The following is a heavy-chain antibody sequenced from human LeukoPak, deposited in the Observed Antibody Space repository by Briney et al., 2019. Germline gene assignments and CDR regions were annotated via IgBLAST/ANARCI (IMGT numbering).Heavy chain of an antibody. CDR1: GASSNTGDSY. CDR3: ARGAPPDS. CDR2: IYNSGST. Sequence: SQTLSLTCIVSGASSNTGDSYWNWIRQHPGKGLEWIGYIYNSGSTYYNPSLKSRVTISVDTSKNHFSLRLTSVTAADSAVYYCARGAPPDSWGQGTLVTVSS. J-gene: IGHJ4*02. V-gene: IGHV4-31*03.